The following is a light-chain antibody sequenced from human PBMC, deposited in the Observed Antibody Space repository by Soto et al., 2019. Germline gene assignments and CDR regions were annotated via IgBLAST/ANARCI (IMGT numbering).Light chain of an antibody. V-gene: IGKV3-20*01. CDR3: QQYGSSPPWT. CDR1: QSVSNDF. CDR2: GAS. J-gene: IGKJ1*01. Sequence: EIVLTQSPGILSLSPGERATLSCRASQSVSNDFLAWYQQKPGQAPRLLIYGASTRATDVPDRFSGSGSGADFTRSISRLEPEDFAVDYCQQYGSSPPWTFGQGTTVEMK.